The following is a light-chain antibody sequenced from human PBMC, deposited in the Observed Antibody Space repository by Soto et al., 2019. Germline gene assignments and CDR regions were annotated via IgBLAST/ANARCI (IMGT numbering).Light chain of an antibody. Sequence: QSARTQPPSASGSPGQSVTISCTGTSSDVGAYNYVSWYQQYPDKAPKLMIYEVNKRPSGVPDRFSGSKSGNTASLTVSGLQAEDEADYYCSSYAGSNIGVFGTGTKVTVL. CDR1: SSDVGAYNY. CDR3: SSYAGSNIGV. CDR2: EVN. J-gene: IGLJ1*01. V-gene: IGLV2-8*01.